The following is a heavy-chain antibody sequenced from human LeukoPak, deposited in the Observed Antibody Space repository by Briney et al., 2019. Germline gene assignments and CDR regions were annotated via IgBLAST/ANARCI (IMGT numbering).Heavy chain of an antibody. CDR2: ISSSSSTI. CDR1: GFTFSSYS. D-gene: IGHD1-26*01. CDR3: AAEWELLSY. V-gene: IGHV3-48*01. Sequence: GGSLRLSCAASGFTFSSYSMNWVRQAPGKGLEWVSYISSSSSTIYYADSVKGRFTISRDNAKNSLYLQMNSLRAEDTAVYYCAAEWELLSYWGQGTLVTVSS. J-gene: IGHJ4*02.